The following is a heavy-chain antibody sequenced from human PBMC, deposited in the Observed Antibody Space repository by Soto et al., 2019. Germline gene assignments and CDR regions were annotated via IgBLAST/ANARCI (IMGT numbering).Heavy chain of an antibody. CDR2: IYRDDDK. V-gene: IGHV2-5*02. CDR3: AHRSTEWELDWFDP. CDR1: GFSLSTSGVG. D-gene: IGHD1-26*01. J-gene: IGHJ5*02. Sequence: QITLKESGPTLVKPTQTLTLTCTFSGFSLSTSGVGVGWIRQPPGKALEWLALIYRDDDKRYSPSLKSRLTITKDTSKKQVVPTMTNMDPVDTATYYCAHRSTEWELDWFDPWGQGTLVTASS.